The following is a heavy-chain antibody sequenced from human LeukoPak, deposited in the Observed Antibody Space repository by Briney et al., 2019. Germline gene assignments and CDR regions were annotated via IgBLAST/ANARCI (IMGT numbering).Heavy chain of an antibody. Sequence: PGGSLRLSCAASGSTFSSYAMSWVRQAPGKGLEWVSAISGSGGSTYYADSVKGRFTISRDNSKNTLYLQMNSLRAEDTAVYYCAKDAAPSSNSWLNWFDPWGQGTLVTVSS. J-gene: IGHJ5*02. CDR2: ISGSGGST. V-gene: IGHV3-23*01. D-gene: IGHD6-13*01. CDR3: AKDAAPSSNSWLNWFDP. CDR1: GSTFSSYA.